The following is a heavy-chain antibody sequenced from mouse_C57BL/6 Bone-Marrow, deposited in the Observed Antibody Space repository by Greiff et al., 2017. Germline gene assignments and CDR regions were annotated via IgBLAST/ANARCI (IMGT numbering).Heavy chain of an antibody. D-gene: IGHD2-4*01. CDR3: TRGGWDYDWFAY. CDR1: GYTFTDYE. J-gene: IGHJ3*01. Sequence: QVQLQQSGAELVRPGASVTLSCKASGYTFTDYEMHWVKQTPVHGLEWIGAIDPETGGTAYNQKFKGKAILTADKSSSTAYMELRSLTSEDSAVYYCTRGGWDYDWFAYWGQGTLVTVSA. CDR2: IDPETGGT. V-gene: IGHV1-15*01.